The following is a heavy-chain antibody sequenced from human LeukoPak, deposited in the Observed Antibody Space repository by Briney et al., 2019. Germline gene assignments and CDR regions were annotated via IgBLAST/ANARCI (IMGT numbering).Heavy chain of an antibody. V-gene: IGHV4-31*03. D-gene: IGHD3-10*01. J-gene: IGHJ6*02. CDR3: ARDHRMSMVRGGMDV. CDR1: GGSISSGGYY. Sequence: SQTLSLTCTVSGGSISSGGYYWSWIRQHPGKGLEWIGYIYYSGSTYYNPSLKSRVTISVDTSKNQFSLKLSSVTAADTAVYYCARDHRMSMVRGGMDVWGQGTTVTVSS. CDR2: IYYSGST.